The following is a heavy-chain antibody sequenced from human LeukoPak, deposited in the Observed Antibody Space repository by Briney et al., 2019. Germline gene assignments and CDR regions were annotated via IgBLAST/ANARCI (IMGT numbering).Heavy chain of an antibody. D-gene: IGHD3-22*01. CDR1: GFTFRSYS. V-gene: IGHV3-21*01. Sequence: GGSLRLSCAASGFTFRSYSVNWVRQAPGKGLEWVSSISSSSSFIYYADSVKSRFTISRDDAKNSLYLQMNSLRAEDTAVYYCARDTTNYDSSGLDYWGQGTLVTVSS. CDR3: ARDTTNYDSSGLDY. J-gene: IGHJ4*02. CDR2: ISSSSSFI.